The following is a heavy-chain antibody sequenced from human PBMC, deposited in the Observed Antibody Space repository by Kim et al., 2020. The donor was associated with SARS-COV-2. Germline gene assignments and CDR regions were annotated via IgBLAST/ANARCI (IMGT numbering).Heavy chain of an antibody. D-gene: IGHD3-22*01. V-gene: IGHV3-23*01. J-gene: IGHJ4*02. CDR2: ITGSGGRT. Sequence: GGSLRLSCAASGFTFNSYSMSWVRQAPGKGLEWVSGITGSGGRTYNADSVKGRFTISRDNSKSTLFLQMNSLRVEDTAVYYCAKDRAPRDNSGYLFDCWGQGTLVTVSS. CDR3: AKDRAPRDNSGYLFDC. CDR1: GFTFNSYS.